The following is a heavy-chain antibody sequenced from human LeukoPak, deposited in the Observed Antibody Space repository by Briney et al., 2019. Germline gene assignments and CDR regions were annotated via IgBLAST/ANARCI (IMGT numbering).Heavy chain of an antibody. CDR2: IYYNEIK. Sequence: SETLSLTCTVSGDSMSSSRFCWAWIRQSPGVGLEWIGCIYYNEIKFYSSSLKSRVTMSIDTSRNQFSLKLSSVTAADTAVYYCARGVGGNYLTYFDYWAQGTLVTVSS. V-gene: IGHV4-39*07. CDR1: GDSMSSSRFC. D-gene: IGHD4/OR15-4a*01. J-gene: IGHJ4*02. CDR3: ARGVGGNYLTYFDY.